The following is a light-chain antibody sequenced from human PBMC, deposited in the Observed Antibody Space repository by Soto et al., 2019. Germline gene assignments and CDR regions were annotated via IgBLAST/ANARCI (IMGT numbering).Light chain of an antibody. CDR1: NSNIGNNY. CDR2: ESN. V-gene: IGLV1-51*02. J-gene: IGLJ2*01. CDR3: GTWDSSLSAVV. Sequence: QSVLTQPPSVSAAPGQKVTISCSGTNSNIGNNYVSWYQQLPGTAPKLLIYESNKRPSGIPDRFSGSKSGTSASLGITGIQTGDEADYYCGTWDSSLSAVVFGGGTKLTVL.